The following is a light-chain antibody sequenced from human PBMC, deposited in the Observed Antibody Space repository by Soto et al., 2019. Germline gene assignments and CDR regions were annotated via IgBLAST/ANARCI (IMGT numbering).Light chain of an antibody. V-gene: IGKV1-39*01. J-gene: IGKJ4*01. CDR2: AAS. Sequence: DIQMTQSPSSLSASVGDRVTITYRASQSISSYLNWYQQKPGKAPNLLIYAASSLHSGVPSRFSGSGSGTDFTLTISSLQPEDFATYYCQQANSFPLTFGGGTKVDIK. CDR3: QQANSFPLT. CDR1: QSISSY.